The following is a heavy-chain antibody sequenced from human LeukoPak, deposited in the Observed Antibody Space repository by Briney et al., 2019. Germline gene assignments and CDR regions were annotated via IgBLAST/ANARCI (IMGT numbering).Heavy chain of an antibody. CDR2: IYYSGST. Sequence: SETLSLTYTVSGGSISSSSYYWGWIRQPPGKGLEWIGSIYYSGSTYYNPSLKSRVTISVDTSKNQFSLKLSSVTAADTAVYYCARQDSSSWYWYFDLWGRGTLVTVSS. CDR1: GGSISSSSYY. D-gene: IGHD6-13*01. V-gene: IGHV4-39*01. CDR3: ARQDSSSWYWYFDL. J-gene: IGHJ2*01.